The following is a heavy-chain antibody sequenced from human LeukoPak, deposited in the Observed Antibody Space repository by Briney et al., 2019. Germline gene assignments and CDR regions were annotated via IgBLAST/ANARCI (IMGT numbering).Heavy chain of an antibody. CDR1: GGSISRNY. Sequence: SETLSLTCTVSGGSISRNYWSWIRRTPGKGLEWIGYIHSIGTTNYNPSLKSRLTISIDTSKNQFSLKLSSVTAADTAVYYCATSYYGSGTYYNWFDPWGQGTLVTVSS. J-gene: IGHJ5*02. D-gene: IGHD3-10*01. V-gene: IGHV4-59*01. CDR3: ATSYYGSGTYYNWFDP. CDR2: IHSIGTT.